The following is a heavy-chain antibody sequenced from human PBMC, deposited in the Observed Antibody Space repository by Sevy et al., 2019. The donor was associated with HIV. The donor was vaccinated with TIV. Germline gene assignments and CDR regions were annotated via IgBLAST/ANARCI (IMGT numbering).Heavy chain of an antibody. J-gene: IGHJ4*02. Sequence: GGSLRLSCAASGFTFSDHYMNWVRQGPGKGLVWVARLNGDGSDINYADSVRGRFTISRDNTKNTLYLQMSSLRGEYTAVYYCFVRIRDSSEIDYWGQGTLVTVSS. CDR3: FVRIRDSSEIDY. CDR2: LNGDGSDI. V-gene: IGHV3-74*01. CDR1: GFTFSDHY. D-gene: IGHD6-6*01.